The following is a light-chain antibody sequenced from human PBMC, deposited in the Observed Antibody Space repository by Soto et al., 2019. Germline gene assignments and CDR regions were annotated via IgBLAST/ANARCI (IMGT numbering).Light chain of an antibody. CDR2: DAS. V-gene: IGKV3-15*01. CDR1: QSVSSN. CDR3: QQYNDWPRWT. J-gene: IGKJ1*01. Sequence: EIVMTQSPATLSVSPWERATLSCRASQSVSSNLAWYQQKPGQSPRLLIYDASTRATDIPARFSGSGSGTEFTLTISSLQSEDFAVYYCQQYNDWPRWTFGQGTKVDIK.